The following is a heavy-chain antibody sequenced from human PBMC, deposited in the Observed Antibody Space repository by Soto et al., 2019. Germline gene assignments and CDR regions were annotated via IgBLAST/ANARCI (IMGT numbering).Heavy chain of an antibody. J-gene: IGHJ6*03. CDR3: ARVSEYYDYIWGSYRDYYMDV. CDR2: MNPNSGNT. Sequence: RASVKVSCKASGYTFTSYDINWVRQATGQGLEWMGWMNPNSGNTGYAQKFQGRVTMTRNTSISTAYMELSSLRSEDTAVYYCARVSEYYDYIWGSYRDYYMDVWGKGTTVTVSS. D-gene: IGHD3-16*02. CDR1: GYTFTSYD. V-gene: IGHV1-8*01.